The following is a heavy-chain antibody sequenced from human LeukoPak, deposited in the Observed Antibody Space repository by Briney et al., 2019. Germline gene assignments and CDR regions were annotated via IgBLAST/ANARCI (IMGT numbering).Heavy chain of an antibody. D-gene: IGHD3-10*01. Sequence: GGSLRLSCAASGFTFSSYAMHWVRQAPGKGLEYVSAISSNGGSTYYANSVKGRFTISRDNSKNTLYLQMGSLRAEDMAVYYCARGNYGSAFDIWGQGTTVTVSS. CDR3: ARGNYGSAFDI. CDR2: ISSNGGST. J-gene: IGHJ3*02. V-gene: IGHV3-64*01. CDR1: GFTFSSYA.